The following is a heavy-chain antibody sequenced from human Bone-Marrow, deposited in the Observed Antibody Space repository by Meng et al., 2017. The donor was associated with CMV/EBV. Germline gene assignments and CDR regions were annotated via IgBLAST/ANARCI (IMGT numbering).Heavy chain of an antibody. CDR2: ISYDGSNK. CDR3: ARDLGVPNCSSTSCYWYYYGMDV. J-gene: IGHJ6*02. CDR1: GFTFSSYA. V-gene: IGHV3-30*04. D-gene: IGHD2-2*01. Sequence: GESLKISCAASGFTFSSYAMHWVRQAPGKGLEWVAVISYDGSNKYNADSVKGRFTISRDNSKNTLYLQMNSLSAEDTAVYYCARDLGVPNCSSTSCYWYYYGMDVWGQGTTVTVSS.